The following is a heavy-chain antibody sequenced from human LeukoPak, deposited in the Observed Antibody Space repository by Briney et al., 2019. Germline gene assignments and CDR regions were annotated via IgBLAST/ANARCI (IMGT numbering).Heavy chain of an antibody. Sequence: SQTLSLTCTVSGGSISSGSYYWSWIRQPAGKGLEWIGRIYTSGSTNYNPSLKSRVTISVDTSKNQFSLKLNSVTAADTAVYYCARDFKGYSSGWHGDYWGQGTLVTVSS. D-gene: IGHD6-19*01. CDR1: GGSISSGSYY. V-gene: IGHV4-61*02. CDR2: IYTSGST. J-gene: IGHJ4*02. CDR3: ARDFKGYSSGWHGDY.